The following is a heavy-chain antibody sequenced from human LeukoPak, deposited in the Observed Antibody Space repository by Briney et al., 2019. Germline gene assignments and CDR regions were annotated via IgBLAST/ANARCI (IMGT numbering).Heavy chain of an antibody. Sequence: SETLSLTCTVSGASISTSSYYWGWIRQPPGKGLEWIGSFYYTGSGSTYYGPSLKDRVTISVDTPRSQFSVKLSSVTAADTAVYYCARLSFQSSSSSWGQGTLVTVSS. CDR1: GASISTSSYY. CDR2: FYYTGSGST. V-gene: IGHV4-39*01. D-gene: IGHD6-6*01. J-gene: IGHJ4*02. CDR3: ARLSFQSSSSS.